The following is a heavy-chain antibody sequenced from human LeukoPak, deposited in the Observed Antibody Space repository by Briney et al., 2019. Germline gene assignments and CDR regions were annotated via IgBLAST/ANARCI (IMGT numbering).Heavy chain of an antibody. CDR1: GDSIRSFY. D-gene: IGHD2-15*01. J-gene: IGHJ2*01. V-gene: IGHV4-59*08. CDR3: ARRAVVVLSPEWYFDL. Sequence: PSETLSLTCSVSGDSIRSFYWSWIRHVPGKGLGWHGFIYYRGSTSPNPPRQSRVTISGDTSKKQLSLRLSSVTAADTAVYYCARRAVVVLSPEWYFDLWGRGTPVTVSS. CDR2: IYYRGST.